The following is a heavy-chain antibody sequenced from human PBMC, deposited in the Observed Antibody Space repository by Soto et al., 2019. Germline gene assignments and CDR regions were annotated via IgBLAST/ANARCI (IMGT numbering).Heavy chain of an antibody. CDR2: ITPSGGST. Sequence: GASVEVSCKASGYTFTSYGISWVRQAPGQGLEWMGIITPSGGSTSYAQKFQGRVTMTRDTSTSTVYMELSSLRSEDTAVYYCARDLDILTGYYWFDPWGQGTLVTVSS. J-gene: IGHJ5*02. CDR3: ARDLDILTGYYWFDP. CDR1: GYTFTSYG. D-gene: IGHD3-9*01. V-gene: IGHV1-46*01.